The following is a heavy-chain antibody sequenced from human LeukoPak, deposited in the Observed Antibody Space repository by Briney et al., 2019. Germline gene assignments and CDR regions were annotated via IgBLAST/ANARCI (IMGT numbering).Heavy chain of an antibody. D-gene: IGHD6-13*01. CDR1: GFTFDDYA. V-gene: IGHV3-9*01. CDR3: AEDSRYSSSWRAFDI. J-gene: IGHJ3*02. Sequence: GRSLRLSCAASGFTFDDYAMHWVRQAPGKGLEWVSGISWNSGSIGYADSVKGRFTISRDNAKNSLYLQMNSLRAEDTALYYCAEDSRYSSSWRAFDIWGQGTMVTVSS. CDR2: ISWNSGSI.